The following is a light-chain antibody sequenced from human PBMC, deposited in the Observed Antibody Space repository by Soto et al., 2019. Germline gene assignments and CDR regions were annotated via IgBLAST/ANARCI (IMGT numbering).Light chain of an antibody. CDR1: QSVSNF. CDR3: QQRNSWPPS. Sequence: EILLTQSPASLSLSPGERATLSCRASQSVSNFFAWYRQKPGQAPRLLIYGAYHRATGFPPRFSGSGSGTDFTLTISSLKSEDSEVYYCQQRNSWPPSFGRGTRVEIK. V-gene: IGKV3-11*01. CDR2: GAY. J-gene: IGKJ4*02.